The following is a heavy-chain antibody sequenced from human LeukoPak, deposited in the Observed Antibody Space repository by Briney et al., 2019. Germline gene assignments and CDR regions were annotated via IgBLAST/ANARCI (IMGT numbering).Heavy chain of an antibody. CDR1: GGSISSYY. CDR2: IYYSGST. D-gene: IGHD6-19*01. J-gene: IGHJ4*02. Sequence: SGTLSLTCTVSGGSISSYYWSWIRQPPGKGLEWIGYIYYSGSTNYNPSLKSRVTISVDTSKNQFSLKLGSVTAADTAVYYCASGWYSAPFDYWGQGTLVTVSS. V-gene: IGHV4-59*01. CDR3: ASGWYSAPFDY.